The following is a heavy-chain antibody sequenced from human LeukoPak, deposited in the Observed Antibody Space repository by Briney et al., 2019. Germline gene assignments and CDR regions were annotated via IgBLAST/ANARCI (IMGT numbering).Heavy chain of an antibody. CDR2: IKQDGSEK. Sequence: GSLRLSCAASGFTFSSYSMNWVRQAPGKGLEWVANIKQDGSEKYYVDSVKGRFTISRDNAKNSLYLQMNSLRAEDTAVYYCAKVVRLASTDYFDYWGQGTLVTVSS. J-gene: IGHJ4*02. D-gene: IGHD3-16*01. CDR3: AKVVRLASTDYFDY. CDR1: GFTFSSYS. V-gene: IGHV3-7*01.